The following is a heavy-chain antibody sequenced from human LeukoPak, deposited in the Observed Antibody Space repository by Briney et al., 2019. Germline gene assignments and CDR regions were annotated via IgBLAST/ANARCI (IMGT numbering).Heavy chain of an antibody. D-gene: IGHD6-6*01. CDR1: GFSLTIGYF. Sequence: SETLSLTCNVSGFSLTIGYFWGWIRQPPGKGLEWIGSIFHSGSTYYNPSLKSRVTISVDTSKNQFSLKLSSVTAADTAVYYCARFSYSSSDFDYWGQGTLVTVSS. V-gene: IGHV4-38-2*02. CDR2: IFHSGST. J-gene: IGHJ4*02. CDR3: ARFSYSSSDFDY.